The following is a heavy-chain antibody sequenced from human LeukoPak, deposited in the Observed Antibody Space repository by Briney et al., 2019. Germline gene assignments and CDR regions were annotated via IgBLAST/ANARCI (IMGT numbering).Heavy chain of an antibody. CDR2: IYTSDNT. CDR3: ARDDSSRAWDY. J-gene: IGHJ4*02. D-gene: IGHD6-6*01. V-gene: IGHV4-4*07. CDR1: GGSISSYY. Sequence: SETLSLTWTVSGGSISSYYWTWIRQPAGKGLEWIGRIYTSDNTNYNPSLKSRVTMSIDTSKNQFSLKLSSVTAADTAVYYCARDDSSRAWDYWGQGTLVAVSS.